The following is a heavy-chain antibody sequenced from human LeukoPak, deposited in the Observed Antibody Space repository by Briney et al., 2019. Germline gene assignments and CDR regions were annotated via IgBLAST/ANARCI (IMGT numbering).Heavy chain of an antibody. J-gene: IGHJ4*02. CDR3: ARVIYDSSGLLDY. CDR1: GYTFTGYY. Sequence: ASVKVSCKASGYTFTGYYMHWVRQAPGQGLEWMGWINPNSGGTNYAQKFQGRVTMTRDTSISTGYMELSRLRSDDTALYYCARVIYDSSGLLDYWGQGTLVTVSS. D-gene: IGHD3-22*01. CDR2: INPNSGGT. V-gene: IGHV1-2*02.